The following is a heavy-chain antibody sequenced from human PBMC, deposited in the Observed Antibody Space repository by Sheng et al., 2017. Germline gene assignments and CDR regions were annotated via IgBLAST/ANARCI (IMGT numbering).Heavy chain of an antibody. D-gene: IGHD1-26*01. V-gene: IGHV1-3*01. Sequence: QVQLVQSGGEVKKPGASVKVSCKASGFPFGSYGLHWVRQAPGQRLEWMGWINADNGNTKYSQKFQGRVTITRDASASTVYMELSSLRSEDTAVYYCARDLLSIGSYFDSGAREPWSPSPQ. CDR2: INADNGNT. J-gene: IGHJ4*02. CDR1: GFPFGSYG. CDR3: ARDLLSIGSYFDS.